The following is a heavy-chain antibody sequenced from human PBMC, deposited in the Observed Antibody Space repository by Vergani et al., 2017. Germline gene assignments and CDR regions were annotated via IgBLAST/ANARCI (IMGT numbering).Heavy chain of an antibody. Sequence: VQMVESGGGLVKPGGSLRLSCVASGFTFSHYSMNWVRQAPGKGLEWIGSIYYSGSTYYNPSLESRVTMSVDTSKSQFSLKLRSVTAADTAVYYCTRHWAVVAANNWFDPWGQGTLVTVSS. CDR2: IYYSGST. D-gene: IGHD2-15*01. CDR3: TRHWAVVAANNWFDP. V-gene: IGHV4-59*04. J-gene: IGHJ5*02. CDR1: GFTFSHYSMN.